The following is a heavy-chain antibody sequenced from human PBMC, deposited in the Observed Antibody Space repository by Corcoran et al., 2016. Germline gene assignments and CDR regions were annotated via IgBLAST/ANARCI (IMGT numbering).Heavy chain of an antibody. V-gene: IGHV1-46*01. D-gene: IGHD3-22*01. CDR2: INPSGGST. CDR1: GYTFTSYY. J-gene: IGHJ4*02. CDR3: ARVAGYYDSSGYYYPTGGYFDY. Sequence: QVQLVQSGAEVKKPGASVKVSCKASGYTFTSYYMHWVRQAPGQGLEWMGIINPSGGSTSYAQKFQGRVTMTRDTSTSKVYMELSSLRSEDTAVYYGARVAGYYDSSGYYYPTGGYFDYWGQGTLVTVSS.